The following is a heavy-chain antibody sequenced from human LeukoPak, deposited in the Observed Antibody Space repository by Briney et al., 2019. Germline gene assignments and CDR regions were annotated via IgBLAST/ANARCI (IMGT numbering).Heavy chain of an antibody. CDR2: IKEDGTDK. CDR3: AKAGYYYGSGSYSLDY. Sequence: HAGGSLRLSCAASGFTFSSYAMSWVRQAPGKGLEWVANIKEDGTDKNYVESLKGRFTISRDNAKNSLYLQMNSLRAEDTAVYYCAKAGYYYGSGSYSLDYWGQGTLVTVSS. CDR1: GFTFSSYA. V-gene: IGHV3-7*01. D-gene: IGHD3-10*01. J-gene: IGHJ4*02.